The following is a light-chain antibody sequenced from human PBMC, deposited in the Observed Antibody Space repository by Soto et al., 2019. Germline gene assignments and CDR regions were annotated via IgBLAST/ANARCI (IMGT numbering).Light chain of an antibody. J-gene: IGKJ1*01. V-gene: IGKV3-20*01. CDR3: QQYDSSPRT. CDR1: QYINTR. Sequence: EIVWTQSPATLSSFPGDRVTLSCRASQYINTRLAWYQHRPGQAPRLLIYQTSIRAAGIPARFSASGSGTDFTLTINRLEPEDFAVYYCQQYDSSPRTFGQGTKVDIK. CDR2: QTS.